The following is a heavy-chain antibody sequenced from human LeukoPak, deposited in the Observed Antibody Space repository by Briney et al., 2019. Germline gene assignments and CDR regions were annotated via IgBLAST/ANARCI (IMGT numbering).Heavy chain of an antibody. CDR1: GYTFTGYY. CDR3: ARDSGSYFGAFDI. V-gene: IGHV1-2*06. D-gene: IGHD1-26*01. J-gene: IGHJ3*02. Sequence: ASVKVSCKASGYTFTGYYMHWVRQAPGQGLEWMGRINPNSGGTNYAQKFQGRVTMTRDTSIRTAYMELSRLRSDDTAVYYCARDSGSYFGAFDIWGQGTMITVSS. CDR2: INPNSGGT.